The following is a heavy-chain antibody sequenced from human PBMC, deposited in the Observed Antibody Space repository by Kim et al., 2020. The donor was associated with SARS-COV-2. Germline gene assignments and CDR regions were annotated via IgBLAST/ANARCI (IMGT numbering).Heavy chain of an antibody. V-gene: IGHV3-23*01. CDR3: AKDRGSSSWYGTGMADY. D-gene: IGHD6-13*01. J-gene: IGHJ4*02. Sequence: GGSLRLSCAASGFTFSSYAMSWVRQAPGKGLEWVSAISGSGGSTYYADSVKGRFTISRDNSKNTLYLQMNSLRAEDTAVYYCAKDRGSSSWYGTGMADYWGQGTLVTVSS. CDR1: GFTFSSYA. CDR2: ISGSGGST.